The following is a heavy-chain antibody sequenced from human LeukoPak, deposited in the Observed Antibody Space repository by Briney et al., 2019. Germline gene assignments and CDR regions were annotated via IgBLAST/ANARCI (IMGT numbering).Heavy chain of an antibody. J-gene: IGHJ4*02. Sequence: PGGSLRLSCAASGFTFSSYGMHWVRQAPGKGLEWVAVIWYDGSNKYYADSVKGRFTISRDNYKNTLYLQMNSLRAEDPAVYYCARFVSSGWSLYFDYWGQGTLVTVSS. V-gene: IGHV3-33*01. CDR2: IWYDGSNK. D-gene: IGHD6-19*01. CDR3: ARFVSSGWSLYFDY. CDR1: GFTFSSYG.